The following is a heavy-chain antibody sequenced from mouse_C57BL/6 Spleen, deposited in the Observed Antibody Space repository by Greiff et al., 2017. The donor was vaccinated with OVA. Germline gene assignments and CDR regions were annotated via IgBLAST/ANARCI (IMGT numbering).Heavy chain of an antibody. V-gene: IGHV1-76*01. CDR2: IYPGSGNT. D-gene: IGHD4-1*01. CDR1: GYTFTDYY. CDR3: AREGTGTWYFDV. J-gene: IGHJ1*03. Sequence: QVQLQQSGAELVRPGASVTLSCKASGYTFTDYYINWVKQRPGQGLEWIARIYPGSGNTYYNEKFKGKATLTAEKSSSTAYMQLSSLTSEDSAVYFCAREGTGTWYFDVWGTGTTVTVSS.